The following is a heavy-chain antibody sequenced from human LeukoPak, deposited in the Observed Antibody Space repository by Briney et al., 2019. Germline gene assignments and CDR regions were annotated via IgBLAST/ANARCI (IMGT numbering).Heavy chain of an antibody. CDR3: ARHSSSWYRDYFDY. Sequence: SVKVSCKASGGTFSSYAISWVRQAPGQGLEWMGGIIPIFGTANYAQKFQGRVTITADESTSTAYMELSSLRSEDTAVYYCARHSSSWYRDYFDYWGQGTRVTVSS. CDR1: GGTFSSYA. CDR2: IIPIFGTA. J-gene: IGHJ4*02. V-gene: IGHV1-69*01. D-gene: IGHD6-13*01.